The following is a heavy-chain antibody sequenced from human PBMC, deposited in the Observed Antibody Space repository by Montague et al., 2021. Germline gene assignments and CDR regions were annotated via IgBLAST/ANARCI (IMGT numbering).Heavy chain of an antibody. D-gene: IGHD1-26*01. Sequence: SLRLSCAASGFTFSSYAMSWVRQGPGKGLEWVSAISGSGGSTYYADSVKGWFSISRDNSKNTLYLQMNSLRAEDTAVYYCAKEASGSYEKEWGQGTLVIVSS. J-gene: IGHJ4*02. CDR2: ISGSGGST. CDR3: AKEASGSYEKE. CDR1: GFTFSSYA. V-gene: IGHV3-23*01.